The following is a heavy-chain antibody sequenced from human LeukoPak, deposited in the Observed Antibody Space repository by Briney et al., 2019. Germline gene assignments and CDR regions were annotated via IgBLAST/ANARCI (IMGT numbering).Heavy chain of an antibody. V-gene: IGHV4-59*01. CDR1: GGSISSYY. D-gene: IGHD3-3*01. J-gene: IGHJ4*02. CDR3: ASRNYDFWSGYYFY. CDR2: IYYSGST. Sequence: PSETLSLTCTVSGGSISSYYWSWIRQPPGKGREWIGYIYYSGSTNYNPSLKSRVTISVDTSKNQFSLKLSSVTAADTAVYYCASRNYDFWSGYYFYWGQGTLVTVSS.